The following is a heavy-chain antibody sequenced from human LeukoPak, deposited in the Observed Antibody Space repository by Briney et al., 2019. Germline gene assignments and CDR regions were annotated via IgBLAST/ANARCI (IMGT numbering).Heavy chain of an antibody. J-gene: IGHJ4*02. CDR2: IYSGSNT. CDR3: ARERRGFSGYGPFYYFDS. CDR1: GFTVSSNY. D-gene: IGHD5-12*01. Sequence: PGGSLRLSCAASGFTVSSNYMSWVRQAPGKGLEWVSLIYSGSNTYYADSVKGRFTISRDNSKNTLYLQMNSLTAEDTAVYYCARERRGFSGYGPFYYFDSWGQGTLVTVSS. V-gene: IGHV3-66*01.